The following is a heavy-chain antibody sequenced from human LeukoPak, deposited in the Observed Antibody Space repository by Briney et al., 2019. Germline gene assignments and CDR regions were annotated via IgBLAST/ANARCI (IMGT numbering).Heavy chain of an antibody. D-gene: IGHD3-16*01. Sequence: GGSLRLSCAVTGFIFSNYAMHWVRQAPGKGLEWVAIISDDGSNKDYADSVKGRFTISRDNSKNTLYLQMNSLRTEDTAVYYCARDHYVDAFDIWGQGTMVTVSS. V-gene: IGHV3-30*03. J-gene: IGHJ3*02. CDR2: ISDDGSNK. CDR1: GFIFSNYA. CDR3: ARDHYVDAFDI.